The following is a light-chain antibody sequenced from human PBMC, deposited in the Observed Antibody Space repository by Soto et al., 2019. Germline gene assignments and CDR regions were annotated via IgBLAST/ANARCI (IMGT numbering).Light chain of an antibody. J-gene: IGKJ1*01. Sequence: EIVMTQSPATLSVSPGERATLSCRSSQSVSNNLAWYQQKPGQTPRLLIYGASTRATGIPARFSGSGSGTEFTLTISSLQSEDFAVYYCQQYNNWPPWTFGQGTKVEIK. V-gene: IGKV3-15*01. CDR1: QSVSNN. CDR2: GAS. CDR3: QQYNNWPPWT.